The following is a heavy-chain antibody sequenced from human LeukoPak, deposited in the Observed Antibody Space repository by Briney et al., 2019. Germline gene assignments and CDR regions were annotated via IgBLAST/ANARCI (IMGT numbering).Heavy chain of an antibody. CDR1: GGSISSGSYY. V-gene: IGHV4-61*02. D-gene: IGHD6-13*01. CDR2: IYTSGST. J-gene: IGHJ5*02. Sequence: SETLSLTCTVSGGSISSGSYYWSWIWQPAGKGLERIGRIYTSGSTNYNPSLKSRVTISVDTSKNQFSLKLSSVTAADTAVYYCAREDSSSWYWFDPWGQGTLVTVSS. CDR3: AREDSSSWYWFDP.